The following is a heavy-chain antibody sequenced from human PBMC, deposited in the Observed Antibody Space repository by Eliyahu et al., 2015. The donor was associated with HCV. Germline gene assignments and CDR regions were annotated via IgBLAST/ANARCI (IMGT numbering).Heavy chain of an antibody. V-gene: IGHV2-5*01. J-gene: IGHJ5*02. CDR1: GFSLXTSGVG. CDR3: AHSPYSSGWLNWFDP. Sequence: QIXLKESGPTLVKPTQTLTLTCTFSGFSLXTSGVGVGWIRQPPGKALEWLXXIYWNXDKRYSPSLKSRLTIIKDTSKNQVVLRMTNMDPVDTATYYCAHSPYSSGWLNWFDPWGQGTLVTVSS. D-gene: IGHD6-19*01. CDR2: IYWNXDK.